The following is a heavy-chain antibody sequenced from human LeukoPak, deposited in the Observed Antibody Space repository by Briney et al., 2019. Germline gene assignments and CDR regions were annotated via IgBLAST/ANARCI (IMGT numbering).Heavy chain of an antibody. CDR1: GFSFSSYS. D-gene: IGHD2-15*01. Sequence: GTSLRLSCVASGFSFSSYSIHWVRRVPGKELEWVAVMSVNGVNKYYADSVRGRFTVSRDISKNTQFLQMNSLRFEDTAVYFCVRESCSGGSCTYDPFDIWGHGTMVTVST. CDR3: VRESCSGGSCTYDPFDI. V-gene: IGHV3-30-3*01. J-gene: IGHJ3*02. CDR2: MSVNGVNK.